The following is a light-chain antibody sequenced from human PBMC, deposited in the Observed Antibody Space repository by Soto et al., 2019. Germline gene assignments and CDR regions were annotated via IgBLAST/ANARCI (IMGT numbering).Light chain of an antibody. J-gene: IGKJ1*01. CDR1: PSVSSY. Sequence: EIVLTQSPATLSLSPGERATLSCRASPSVSSYLAWYQQKPGQAPRLLIYDASNRATGIPARFSGSGSGTDFTLTISSLETEDFAVYYCQQRSNWPSTFGQGTKVEIK. CDR2: DAS. V-gene: IGKV3-11*01. CDR3: QQRSNWPST.